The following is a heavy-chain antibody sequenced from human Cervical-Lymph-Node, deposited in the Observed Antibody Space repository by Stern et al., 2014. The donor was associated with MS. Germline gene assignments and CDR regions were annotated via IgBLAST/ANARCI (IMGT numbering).Heavy chain of an antibody. D-gene: IGHD6-13*01. Sequence: QVQLVQSGPGLVKPSQTLSLTCTVSGGSISSGAYYWSWIRQHPGKGLEWIGYIYYSGSTYYNPSLKSRVTISEDTSKNQFSLKLRSVTAADTAVYYCARELSSSWYNWFDPWGQGTLVTVSS. CDR3: ARELSSSWYNWFDP. CDR1: GGSISSGAYY. CDR2: IYYSGST. V-gene: IGHV4-31*03. J-gene: IGHJ5*02.